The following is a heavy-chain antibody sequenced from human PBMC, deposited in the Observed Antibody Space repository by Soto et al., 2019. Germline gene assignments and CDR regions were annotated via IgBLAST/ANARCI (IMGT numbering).Heavy chain of an antibody. Sequence: QVQLVESGGTVIQPGRSLRLSCAASGFTFSNYGMHWVRQAPGTGLEWVAVISHDENIKEYTDSVKGRFSISRDNSKNTLYLQMNSLKPEDTAVYYCAKLPRSGWYHYDYGMDIWGQGTTVTVSS. D-gene: IGHD6-19*01. CDR2: ISHDENIK. CDR3: AKLPRSGWYHYDYGMDI. V-gene: IGHV3-30*18. J-gene: IGHJ6*02. CDR1: GFTFSNYG.